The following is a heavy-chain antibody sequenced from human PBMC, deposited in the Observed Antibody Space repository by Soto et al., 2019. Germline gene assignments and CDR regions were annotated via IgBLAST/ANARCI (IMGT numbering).Heavy chain of an antibody. Sequence: SETLSLTCTVSGGSVSSGSYYWSWIRQPPGKGLEWIGNIYYSGSTQYNPSLKSQVTISLDTSKNHFSLRLSSVTAADTAVYFCERDIWFGGLSHGRDVWGQGTTVTVSS. D-gene: IGHD3-10*01. J-gene: IGHJ6*02. CDR2: IYYSGST. V-gene: IGHV4-61*03. CDR1: GGSVSSGSYY. CDR3: ERDIWFGGLSHGRDV.